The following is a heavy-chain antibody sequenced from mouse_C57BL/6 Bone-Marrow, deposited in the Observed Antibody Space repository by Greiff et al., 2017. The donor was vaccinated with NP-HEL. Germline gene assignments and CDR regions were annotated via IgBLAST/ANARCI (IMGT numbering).Heavy chain of an antibody. J-gene: IGHJ2*01. D-gene: IGHD1-1*01. V-gene: IGHV1-55*01. CDR1: GYTFTSYW. CDR2: IYPGSGST. CDR3: AIPTYGSRYYFDY. Sequence: VQLQQPGAELVKPGASVKMSCKASGYTFTSYWITWVKQRPGQGLEWIGDIYPGSGSTNYNEKFKSKATLTVDTSSSTAYMQLSSLTSEDSAVYDCAIPTYGSRYYFDYWGQGTTLTVSS.